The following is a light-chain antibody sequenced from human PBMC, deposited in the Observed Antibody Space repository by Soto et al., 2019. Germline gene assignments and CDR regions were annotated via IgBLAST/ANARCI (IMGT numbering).Light chain of an antibody. Sequence: DIQMTQSPSSVSSSVGDRVTLTCRASQGISSWLVSYQQKPGKAPKLLIYAASSLQSGVPARFSGSGSGTDFTLTISSLQPEDFATYYCQQYNTSPITFGQGTRLEIK. J-gene: IGKJ5*01. CDR2: AAS. CDR3: QQYNTSPIT. V-gene: IGKV1-12*01. CDR1: QGISSW.